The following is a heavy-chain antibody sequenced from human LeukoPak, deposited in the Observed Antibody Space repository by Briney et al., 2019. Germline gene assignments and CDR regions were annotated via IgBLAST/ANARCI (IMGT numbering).Heavy chain of an antibody. J-gene: IGHJ4*02. CDR1: GFTFTSYG. CDR3: AKDGSSWYYFDY. Sequence: GGSLRLSSAAPGFTFTSYGMHWVRQAPGKGLEWVAVISYGGSNKYYADSVKGRFTISRDNSKNTLYLQMNSLRAEDTAVYYCAKDGSSWYYFDYWGQGTLVTVSS. V-gene: IGHV3-30*18. D-gene: IGHD6-13*01. CDR2: ISYGGSNK.